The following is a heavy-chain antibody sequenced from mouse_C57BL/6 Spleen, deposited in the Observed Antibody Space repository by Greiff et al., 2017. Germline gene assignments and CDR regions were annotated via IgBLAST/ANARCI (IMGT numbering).Heavy chain of an antibody. V-gene: IGHV1-26*01. Sequence: VQLQQSGPELVKPGASVKISCKASGYTFTDYYMNWVKQSHGKSLEWIGDINPNNGGTSYNQKFKGKDTLTVDKSSSTAYMELRSLTSEDSAVYYCARNDYEAFDYGGQGTTLTVAS. J-gene: IGHJ2*01. CDR1: GYTFTDYY. D-gene: IGHD2-4*01. CDR2: INPNNGGT. CDR3: ARNDYEAFDY.